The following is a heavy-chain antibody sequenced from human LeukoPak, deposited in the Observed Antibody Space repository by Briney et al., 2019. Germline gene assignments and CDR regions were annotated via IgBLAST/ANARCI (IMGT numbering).Heavy chain of an antibody. Sequence: GGSLRLSCAASGFTFSSYWMNWVRQAPGKGLEWVANIKQDGIEKYHVDSVKGRFTISRDNAKNSLYLQMNSLRAEDTAVYYCARDGVSMVRGVKVLDYYYYYMDVWGKGTTVTISS. J-gene: IGHJ6*03. CDR1: GFTFSSYW. CDR2: IKQDGIEK. CDR3: ARDGVSMVRGVKVLDYYYYYMDV. D-gene: IGHD3-10*01. V-gene: IGHV3-7*01.